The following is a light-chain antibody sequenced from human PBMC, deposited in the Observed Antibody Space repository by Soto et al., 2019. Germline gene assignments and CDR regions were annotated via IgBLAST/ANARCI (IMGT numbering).Light chain of an antibody. CDR2: VAS. Sequence: EIVMTQSPATLSVSPGERATLSCRASQSVSSNLAWYQQKPGQTPKLLIYVASTKATGIPARFSGSGSGTEFTLTISSLQSEDFPVYYCQQNNVWPLTFGGGTKVEFK. CDR3: QQNNVWPLT. CDR1: QSVSSN. J-gene: IGKJ4*01. V-gene: IGKV3-15*01.